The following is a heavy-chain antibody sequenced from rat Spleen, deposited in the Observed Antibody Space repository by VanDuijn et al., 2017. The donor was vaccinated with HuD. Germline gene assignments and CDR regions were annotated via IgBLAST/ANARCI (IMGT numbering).Heavy chain of an antibody. CDR3: ARGGYNYGWFAY. D-gene: IGHD1-9*01. CDR2: IHPGVGT. V-gene: IGHV5S13*01. CDR1: GFTFNNYG. Sequence: EVQLVESGGGLVQPGGSLKLSCVASGFTFNNYGMAWVRQAPTKVLAWAASIHPGVGTYYPDSVKGRFTISRDNAKSTLYLQMDSLRSEDTANYYWARGGYNYGWFAYWGQGTLVTVSS. J-gene: IGHJ3*01.